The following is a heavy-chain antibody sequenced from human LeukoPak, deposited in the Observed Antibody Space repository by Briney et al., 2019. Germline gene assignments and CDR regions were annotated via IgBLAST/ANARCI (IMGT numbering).Heavy chain of an antibody. CDR3: ARPYRSGWSGSFDY. D-gene: IGHD6-19*01. CDR2: IHYSGST. V-gene: IGHV4-59*01. J-gene: IGHJ4*02. CDR1: GGSFSGYY. Sequence: PSETLSLTCAVYGGSFSGYYWSWIRQPPGKGLEWIGNIHYSGSTKYYPSLKSRVTILVDTSRNQLSLRMSSVTAADTAVYYCARPYRSGWSGSFDYWGQGTLVTVSS.